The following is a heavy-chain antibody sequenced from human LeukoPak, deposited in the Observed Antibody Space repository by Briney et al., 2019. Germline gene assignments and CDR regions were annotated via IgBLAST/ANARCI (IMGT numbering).Heavy chain of an antibody. CDR1: GFTFSSYW. V-gene: IGHV3-7*04. J-gene: IGHJ4*02. D-gene: IGHD6-13*01. CDR3: ARGTIAAAVYYFFDY. Sequence: PGGSLRLSCAASGFTFSSYWMSWVRQAPGKGLEWVANIKQDGSEKYYVDSVKGRFTISRDNAKNSLYLQMNTLRAEDTAVYYCARGTIAAAVYYFFDYGGQGTKVTVS. CDR2: IKQDGSEK.